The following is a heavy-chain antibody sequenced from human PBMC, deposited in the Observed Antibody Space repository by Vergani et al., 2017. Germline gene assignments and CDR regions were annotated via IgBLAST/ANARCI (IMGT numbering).Heavy chain of an antibody. V-gene: IGHV3-7*01. CDR2: IKQDGSEK. CDR3: ARATKQWLVQEDWYFDL. D-gene: IGHD6-19*01. Sequence: VQLVESGGGVVQPGRSLRLSCAASGFTFSSYWMSWVRQAPGKGLEWVANIKQDGSEKYYVDSVKGRFTISRDNAKNSLYLQMNSLRAEDTAVYYCARATKQWLVQEDWYFDLWGRGTLVTVSS. CDR1: GFTFSSYW. J-gene: IGHJ2*01.